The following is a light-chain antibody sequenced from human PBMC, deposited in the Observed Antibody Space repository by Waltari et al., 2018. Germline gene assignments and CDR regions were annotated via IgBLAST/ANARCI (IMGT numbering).Light chain of an antibody. CDR2: RNN. J-gene: IGLJ3*02. CDR1: SSNIGSNY. V-gene: IGLV1-47*01. CDR3: AAWDDSLSGWV. Sequence: QSVLTQPPSASGTPGQRVTISCSGSSSNIGSNYVYWYQQLPGTAPKLLIYRNNQRPSGGPDRFSGSKSGTAASRAISGLRSEDEADYYCAAWDDSLSGWVFGGGTKLTVL.